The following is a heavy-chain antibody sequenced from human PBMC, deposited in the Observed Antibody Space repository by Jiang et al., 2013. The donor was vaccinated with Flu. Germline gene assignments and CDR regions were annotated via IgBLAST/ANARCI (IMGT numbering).Heavy chain of an antibody. CDR1: GGPLSSSRYY. J-gene: IGHJ4*02. CDR2: IFYTGRT. V-gene: IGHV4-39*01. D-gene: IGHD3-22*01. CDR3: AGHFGDNNGHYYGIHY. Sequence: GSGLVKPSETLSLTCTVSGGPLSSSRYYWGWIRQSPGKGLEWIGSIFYTGRTYYNPSLTSRVTMSVDRSKNRFSLKLRSVTAADTAVYYCAGHFGDNNGHYYGIHYWGQGTRVTVSS.